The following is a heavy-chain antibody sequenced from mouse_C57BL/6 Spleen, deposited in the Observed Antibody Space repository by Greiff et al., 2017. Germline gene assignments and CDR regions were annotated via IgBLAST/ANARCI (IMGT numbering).Heavy chain of an antibody. Sequence: QVQLQQPGAELVKPGASVKVSCKASGYTFTSYWMHWVKQRPGQGLEWIGRIHPSDSDTNYNQKFKGKATLTVDKSSSPAYMQLSSLTSEDSAVYYCAIPYYGSSYGDYFDYWGQGTTLAVSS. D-gene: IGHD1-1*01. CDR2: IHPSDSDT. CDR3: AIPYYGSSYGDYFDY. J-gene: IGHJ2*01. V-gene: IGHV1-74*01. CDR1: GYTFTSYW.